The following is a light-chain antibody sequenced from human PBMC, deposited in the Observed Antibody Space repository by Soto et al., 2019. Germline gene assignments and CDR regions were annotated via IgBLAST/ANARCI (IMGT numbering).Light chain of an antibody. V-gene: IGKV3D-15*01. CDR2: DAS. Sequence: DIVMTQSPATLSVSPGERATLSCLSSQSIRNDLAWSQPKPGQAPRLLIYDASTRATGIPDRFSGSGSGTEFTLTISSLQSDDFAIYYCHQYNNWPPWTFGQGTKVEI. CDR3: HQYNNWPPWT. J-gene: IGKJ1*01. CDR1: QSIRND.